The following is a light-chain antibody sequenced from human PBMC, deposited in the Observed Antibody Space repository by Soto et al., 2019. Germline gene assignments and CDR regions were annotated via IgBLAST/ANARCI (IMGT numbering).Light chain of an antibody. CDR3: SSYTSSSIRYV. CDR1: SSDVGGYNY. CDR2: DVS. Sequence: QSVLTQPASVSGSPGQSLTISCTGTSSDVGGYNYVSWYQQHPGKAPKLMIYDVSNRPSGVSSRFSGPKSGNTASLTISGLQAEDEADYYCSSYTSSSIRYVFGTGTKVTVL. V-gene: IGLV2-14*01. J-gene: IGLJ1*01.